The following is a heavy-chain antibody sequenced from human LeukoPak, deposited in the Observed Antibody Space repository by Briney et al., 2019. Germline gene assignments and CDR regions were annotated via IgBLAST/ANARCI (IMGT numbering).Heavy chain of an antibody. D-gene: IGHD3-3*01. V-gene: IGHV3-53*01. CDR1: GFTVSSNY. CDR2: IYSGGST. Sequence: PGGSLRLSCAASGFTVSSNYMSWVRQAPGKGLEWVSVIYSGGSTYYADSVKGRFTISRGNSKNTLYLQMNSLRAEDTAVYYCASARYYDFWSGRGSEYYFDYWGQGTLVTVSS. J-gene: IGHJ4*02. CDR3: ASARYYDFWSGRGSEYYFDY.